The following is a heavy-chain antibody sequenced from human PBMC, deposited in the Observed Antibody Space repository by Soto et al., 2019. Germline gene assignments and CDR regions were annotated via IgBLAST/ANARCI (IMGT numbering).Heavy chain of an antibody. CDR1: GGSISSSNW. D-gene: IGHD6-19*01. Sequence: QVQLQESGPGLVKPSGTLSLTCAVSGGSISSSNWWSWVRQPPGKGLEWIGEIYHSGSTNYNPSLKRRVTISVDKAKNRFSLKLSSVTAADTAVYYCARVAVAGTRFDYWGQGTLVTVSS. CDR3: ARVAVAGTRFDY. J-gene: IGHJ4*02. V-gene: IGHV4-4*02. CDR2: IYHSGST.